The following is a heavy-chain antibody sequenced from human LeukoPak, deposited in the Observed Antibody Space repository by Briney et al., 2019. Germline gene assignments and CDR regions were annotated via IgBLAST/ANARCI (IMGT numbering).Heavy chain of an antibody. D-gene: IGHD1-26*01. V-gene: IGHV3-7*01. CDR1: GFTFDDYG. CDR2: IKQDGSEK. CDR3: AREFSGSNYGFPFDY. J-gene: IGHJ4*02. Sequence: GGSLRLSCAASGFTFDDYGMSWVRQAPGKGLEWVANIKQDGSEKYYVDSVKGRFTISRDNAKNSLYLQMNSLRAEDTAVYYCAREFSGSNYGFPFDYWGQGTLVTVSS.